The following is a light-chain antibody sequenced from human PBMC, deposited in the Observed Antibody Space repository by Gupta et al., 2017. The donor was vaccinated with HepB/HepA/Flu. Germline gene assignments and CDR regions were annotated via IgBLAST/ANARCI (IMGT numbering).Light chain of an antibody. V-gene: IGKV3-15*01. Sequence: EIVMTQSPATLSVSPGERGTLSCRASQSVHDNLAWYEQKPGQAPRLLIYRASTRDTGTPARFSGSGCGTEFTLTISSWQSEDYAVYYCQQHKNWPPITFGRGTKVEIK. CDR1: QSVHDN. J-gene: IGKJ4*01. CDR2: RAS. CDR3: QQHKNWPPIT.